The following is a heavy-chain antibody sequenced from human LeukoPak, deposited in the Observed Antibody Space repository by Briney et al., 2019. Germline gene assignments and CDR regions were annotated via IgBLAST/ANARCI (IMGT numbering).Heavy chain of an antibody. J-gene: IGHJ4*02. D-gene: IGHD6-19*01. CDR3: ATRQLSSGWPFDY. CDR1: GYSISSGYY. CDR2: IYHSGST. Sequence: PSETLSLTCTVSGYSISSGYYWGWIRQPPGKGLEWIGSIYHSGSTYYNPSLKSRVTISVDTSKNQFSLKLSSVTAADTAVYYCATRQLSSGWPFDYWGQGTLVTVSS. V-gene: IGHV4-38-2*02.